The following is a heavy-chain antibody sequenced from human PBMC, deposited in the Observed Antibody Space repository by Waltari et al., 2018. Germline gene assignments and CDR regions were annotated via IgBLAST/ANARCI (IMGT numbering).Heavy chain of an antibody. J-gene: IGHJ4*02. V-gene: IGHV4-34*01. CDR1: GGSFSGYY. D-gene: IGHD3-3*01. Sequence: QVQLQQWGAGLLKPSETLSLTCAVYGGSFSGYYWSWLRQPPGTGLEWIGEINHSGSTNYNPSLKSRVTISVDTSKNQFSLKLSSVTAADTAVYYCAREGHYDFWSGYFYPDFDYWGQGTLVTVSS. CDR2: INHSGST. CDR3: AREGHYDFWSGYFYPDFDY.